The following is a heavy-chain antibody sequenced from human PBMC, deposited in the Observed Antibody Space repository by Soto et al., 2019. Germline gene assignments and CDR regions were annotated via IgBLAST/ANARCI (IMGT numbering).Heavy chain of an antibody. J-gene: IGHJ3*02. CDR1: GFTFTTYW. D-gene: IGHD6-19*01. Sequence: EVQLVESGGGSVQPGGSLRLSCTASGFTFTTYWIHWVRQAPGKVLVWVSRVNSDGSSTIYADSVKGRFTISRDNAKNTVYLQMNSLRDDDTAVYYCARGASTGLACDAFDIWGEGTVVSVSS. CDR2: VNSDGSST. V-gene: IGHV3-74*01. CDR3: ARGASTGLACDAFDI.